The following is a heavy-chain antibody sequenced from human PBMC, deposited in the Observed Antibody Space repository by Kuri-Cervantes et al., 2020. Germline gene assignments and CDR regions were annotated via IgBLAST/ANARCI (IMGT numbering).Heavy chain of an antibody. D-gene: IGHD6-19*01. V-gene: IGHV4-59*12. Sequence: ESLKISCTVSGGSISSYYWSWIRQPPGKGLEWIGYIYYSGSTNYNPSLKSRVTMSVDTSKNQFSLKLGSVTAADTAVYYCAREYGLGGSSGWYEVPLPSGAFDIWGQGTMVTVSS. CDR3: AREYGLGGSSGWYEVPLPSGAFDI. CDR2: IYYSGST. J-gene: IGHJ3*02. CDR1: GGSISSYY.